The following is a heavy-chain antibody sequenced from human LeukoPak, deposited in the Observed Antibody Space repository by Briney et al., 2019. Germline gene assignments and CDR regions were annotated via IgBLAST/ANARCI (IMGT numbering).Heavy chain of an antibody. Sequence: SGTLSLTCAVYGGSFSGYYWSWIRQPPGKGLEWIGEINHSGSTNYNPSLKSRVTISVDTSKNQFSLKLSSVTAADTAVYYCARAPKSSYGGDNFDYWGQGTLVTVSS. D-gene: IGHD4-23*01. CDR1: GGSFSGYY. CDR2: INHSGST. CDR3: ARAPKSSYGGDNFDY. V-gene: IGHV4-34*01. J-gene: IGHJ4*02.